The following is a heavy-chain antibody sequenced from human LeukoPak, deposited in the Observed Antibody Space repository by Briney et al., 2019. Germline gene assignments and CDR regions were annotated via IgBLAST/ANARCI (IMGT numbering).Heavy chain of an antibody. CDR3: ARVTRAAGTPGVNY. V-gene: IGHV4-59*01. J-gene: IGHJ4*02. CDR2: IYYSGST. Sequence: SETLSLTCTVSGGSISSYYWSWIRQPPGKGLEWIGYIYYSGSTNYNPSLKSRVTISVDTSKNQISLKLSSVTAADTAVYYCARVTRAAGTPGVNYWGQGTLVTVSS. CDR1: GGSISSYY. D-gene: IGHD6-13*01.